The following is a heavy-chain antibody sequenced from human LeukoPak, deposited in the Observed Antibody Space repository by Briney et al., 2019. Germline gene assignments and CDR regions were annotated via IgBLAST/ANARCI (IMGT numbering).Heavy chain of an antibody. V-gene: IGHV4-31*03. CDR3: ARFSNAHGVKFDY. CDR1: GGSISSGDFS. Sequence: SETLSLTCTVSGGSISSGDFSWSWVRQHPAKGLEWIGYIYYSGTAYYHPSLKSRVTMSVDTSKTQFSLKLDSVTAADTAVYYCARFSNAHGVKFDYWGQGTLVTVSS. D-gene: IGHD2-8*01. J-gene: IGHJ4*02. CDR2: IYYSGTA.